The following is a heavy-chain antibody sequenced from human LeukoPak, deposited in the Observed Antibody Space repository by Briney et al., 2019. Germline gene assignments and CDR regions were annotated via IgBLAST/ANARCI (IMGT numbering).Heavy chain of an antibody. Sequence: GGSLRLSCAASGFTFSSYAMSWVRQAPGKGLEWVSVIYSGGSTYYADSVKGRFTISRDNSKNTLYLQMNSLRAEDTAVYYCARDRRGYSYGSGYYYYMDVWGKGTTVTISS. CDR2: IYSGGST. CDR1: GFTFSSYA. J-gene: IGHJ6*03. D-gene: IGHD5-18*01. V-gene: IGHV3-53*01. CDR3: ARDRRGYSYGSGYYYYMDV.